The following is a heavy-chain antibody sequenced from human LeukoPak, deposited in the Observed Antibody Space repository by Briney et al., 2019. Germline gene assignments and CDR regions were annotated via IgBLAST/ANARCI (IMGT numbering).Heavy chain of an antibody. J-gene: IGHJ4*02. CDR1: GYTFNTYA. CDR2: ISAYNGNT. CDR3: ARDKSGSYRTFDY. V-gene: IGHV1-18*01. D-gene: IGHD1-26*01. Sequence: ASVKVSCKASGYTFNTYAISWVRQAPGQGLEWMGWISAYNGNTNYAQKFQGRVTITADESTSTAYMELSSLRSEDTAVYYCARDKSGSYRTFDYWGQGTLVTVSS.